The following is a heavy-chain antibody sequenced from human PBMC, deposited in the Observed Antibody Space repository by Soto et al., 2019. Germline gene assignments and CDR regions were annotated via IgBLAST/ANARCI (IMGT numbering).Heavy chain of an antibody. CDR3: ARHQHIVVVTAIPGYSYGMDV. D-gene: IGHD2-21*02. CDR2: IIPIFGTA. Sequence: SVKVSCKASGGTFSSYAISWVRQAPGQGLEWMGGIIPIFGTANYAQKFQGRVTITADESTSTAYMELSSLRSEDTAVYYCARHQHIVVVTAIPGYSYGMDVWGQGTTVTVSS. V-gene: IGHV1-69*13. CDR1: GGTFSSYA. J-gene: IGHJ6*02.